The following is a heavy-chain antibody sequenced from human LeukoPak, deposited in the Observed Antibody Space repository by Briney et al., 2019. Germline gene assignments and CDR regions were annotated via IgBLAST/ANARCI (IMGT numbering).Heavy chain of an antibody. Sequence: GGSLRLSCVVSGFTFSTYAMNWVRQAPGKGLEWVSGISASGGSTYYTDSVKGRFTISRDDSKNTLFMQMNSLRDEDTALYYCAKYVGQSGSNYYGLDVWGQGTAVTVSS. V-gene: IGHV3-23*01. CDR1: GFTFSTYA. CDR2: ISASGGST. CDR3: AKYVGQSGSNYYGLDV. D-gene: IGHD1-26*01. J-gene: IGHJ6*02.